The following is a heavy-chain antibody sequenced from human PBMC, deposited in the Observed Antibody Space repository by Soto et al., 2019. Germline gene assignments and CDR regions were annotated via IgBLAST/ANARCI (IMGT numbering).Heavy chain of an antibody. V-gene: IGHV1-69*12. CDR2: IIPIFGTA. CDR3: AILYYDSSGYYRYYYFDY. D-gene: IGHD3-22*01. J-gene: IGHJ4*02. Sequence: QVQLVQSGAEVKKPGSSVKVSCKASGGTFSSYAISWVRQTPGQGLEWMGGIIPIFGTANYAQKFQGRVTITADESTSTAYMELSSLRSEDTAVYCCAILYYDSSGYYRYYYFDYWGQGTLVTVSS. CDR1: GGTFSSYA.